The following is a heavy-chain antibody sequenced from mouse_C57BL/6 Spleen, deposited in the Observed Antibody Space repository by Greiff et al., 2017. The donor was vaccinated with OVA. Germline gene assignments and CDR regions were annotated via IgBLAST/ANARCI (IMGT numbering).Heavy chain of an antibody. Sequence: VESGGGLVKPGGSLKLSCAASGFTFSSYAMSWVRQTPEKRLEWVATISDGGSYTYYPDNVKGRFTISRDNAKNNLYLQMSHLKSEDTAMYYCARVGSSLYYFDYWGQGTTLTVSS. CDR2: ISDGGSYT. CDR1: GFTFSSYA. D-gene: IGHD1-1*01. J-gene: IGHJ2*01. CDR3: ARVGSSLYYFDY. V-gene: IGHV5-4*01.